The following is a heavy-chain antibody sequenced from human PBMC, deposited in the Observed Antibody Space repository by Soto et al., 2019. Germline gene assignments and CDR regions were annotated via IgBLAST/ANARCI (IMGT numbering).Heavy chain of an antibody. D-gene: IGHD5-18*01. Sequence: SETLSLTCTFSGFSISSYYWSLIRQPPGKGLEWIGYIYYSGSTNYNPSLKSRVTISVDTSKNQFSLKLSSVTAEDTAVYYCARFGTRLGYSHAVWGQGTLVTVSS. CDR1: GFSISSYY. CDR2: IYYSGST. V-gene: IGHV4-59*12. CDR3: ARFGTRLGYSHAV. J-gene: IGHJ4*02.